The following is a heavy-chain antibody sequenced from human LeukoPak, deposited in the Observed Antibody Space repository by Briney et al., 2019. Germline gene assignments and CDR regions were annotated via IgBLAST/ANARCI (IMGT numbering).Heavy chain of an antibody. J-gene: IGHJ3*02. CDR3: ARGRNSSGWYGGFDAFDI. Sequence: ASVKVSCKASGYTFTSYAMHWVRQAPGQRLEWMGWINAGNGNTKYSQKFQGRVTITRDTSASTAYMELSSLRSEDTAVYYCARGRNSSGWYGGFDAFDIWGQGTMVTVSS. CDR2: INAGNGNT. CDR1: GYTFTSYA. D-gene: IGHD6-19*01. V-gene: IGHV1-3*01.